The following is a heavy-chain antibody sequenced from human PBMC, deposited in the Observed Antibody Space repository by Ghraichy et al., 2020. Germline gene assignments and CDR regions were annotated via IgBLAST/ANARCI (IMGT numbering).Heavy chain of an antibody. V-gene: IGHV4-39*01. D-gene: IGHD2-15*01. CDR1: GGSISSSDYY. J-gene: IGHJ6*03. CDR3: ARRQGCSGGSCYSYYMDV. CDR2: IYYSGTT. Sequence: SETLSLTCTVSGGSISSSDYYWGWIRQPPGKGLEWIGSIYYSGTTYYKSSLKSQVTISVDTSKNQFSLKLSSVTAADTAVYYCARRQGCSGGSCYSYYMDVWGKGTTVTVSS.